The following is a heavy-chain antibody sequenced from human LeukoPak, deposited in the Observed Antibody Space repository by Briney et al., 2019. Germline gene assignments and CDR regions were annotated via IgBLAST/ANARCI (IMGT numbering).Heavy chain of an antibody. D-gene: IGHD6-13*01. J-gene: IGHJ5*02. CDR2: IYTSGST. Sequence: SETLSLTCTVPGGSISSYYWSWIRQPAGKGLEWIGRIYTSGSTNYNPSLKSRVTMSVDTSKNQFSLKLSSVTAADTAVYYCARDVDSSTGFVFDPWGQGTLVTVSS. CDR3: ARDVDSSTGFVFDP. CDR1: GGSISSYY. V-gene: IGHV4-4*07.